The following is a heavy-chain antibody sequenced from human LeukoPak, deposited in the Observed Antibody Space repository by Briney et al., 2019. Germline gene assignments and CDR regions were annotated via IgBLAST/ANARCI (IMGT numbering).Heavy chain of an antibody. J-gene: IGHJ1*01. CDR1: GGTFSSYA. V-gene: IGHV1-69*05. Sequence: ASVKVSCKASGGTFSSYAFSWVRQAPGQGLEWMGGIIPVYGTPNYAQSFQGRVTITTDDSTSTGYMELSSLTSEDTAIYYCARDSSGYPVGYFEHWGQGTLVTVSS. D-gene: IGHD3-22*01. CDR2: IIPVYGTP. CDR3: ARDSSGYPVGYFEH.